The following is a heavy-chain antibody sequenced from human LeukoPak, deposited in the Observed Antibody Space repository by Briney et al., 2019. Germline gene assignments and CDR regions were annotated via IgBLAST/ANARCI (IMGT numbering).Heavy chain of an antibody. V-gene: IGHV3-23*01. D-gene: IGHD3-22*01. CDR2: ISGSGDIT. Sequence: GGSLRLSCAASGFTFRSYAMSWVRQAPGKGLEWVSVISGSGDITQSADSVKGRFTISRDNSKNTLYLQMNSLRAEDTAVYYCATDYYASSGSYTVDYWGQGTLVTVSS. J-gene: IGHJ4*02. CDR3: ATDYYASSGSYTVDY. CDR1: GFTFRSYA.